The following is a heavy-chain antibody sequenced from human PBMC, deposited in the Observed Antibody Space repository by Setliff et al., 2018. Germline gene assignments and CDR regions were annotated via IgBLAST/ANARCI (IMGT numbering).Heavy chain of an antibody. CDR1: GVSITTFY. CDR3: ARGRNIAARLLDS. CDR2: ITYSGSA. V-gene: IGHV4-59*12. J-gene: IGHJ4*02. Sequence: SETLSLTCNVSGVSITTFYWTWIRQPPGKGLEWIGFITYSGSANYHPSLKSRVTISLDTSKDQFSLKLISMTAADTAVYYCARGRNIAARLLDSWGQGTLVTVSS. D-gene: IGHD6-6*01.